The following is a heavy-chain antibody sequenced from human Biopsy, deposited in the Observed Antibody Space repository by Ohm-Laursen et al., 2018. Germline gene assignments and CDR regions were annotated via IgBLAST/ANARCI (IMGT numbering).Heavy chain of an antibody. D-gene: IGHD5-24*01. CDR2: IYSSGST. CDR1: GGSLSSYY. V-gene: IGHV4-4*07. J-gene: IGHJ4*02. Sequence: SETLSLTCTVSGGSLSSYYWSWIRQPAGKGLEWIGRIYSSGSTNYNPSLKSRVTLSMDTSKRQFSLRLSSVTAADTAVYYCARQDGYLGYEYWGQGALVTASS. CDR3: ARQDGYLGYEY.